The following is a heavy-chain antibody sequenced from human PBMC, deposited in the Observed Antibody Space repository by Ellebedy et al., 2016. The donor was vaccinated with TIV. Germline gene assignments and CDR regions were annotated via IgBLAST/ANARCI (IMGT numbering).Heavy chain of an antibody. CDR3: ARDPPGIAASGPYK. J-gene: IGHJ4*02. CDR2: IYYSGSP. D-gene: IGHD6-13*01. V-gene: IGHV4-39*02. Sequence: MPSETLSLTCSVSGGSVSSTRYYWAWIRQPTGKGLEYIGSIYYSGSPYYNPSFKSRVTLSADTSKNQFSLNLRTVTAADTAVYYCARDPPGIAASGPYKWGQGTLVTVSS. CDR1: GGSVSSTRYY.